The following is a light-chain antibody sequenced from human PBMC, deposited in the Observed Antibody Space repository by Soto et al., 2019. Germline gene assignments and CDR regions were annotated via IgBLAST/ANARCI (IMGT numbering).Light chain of an antibody. Sequence: QSVLTQPHSVSEAPGQRVTISCTGGSPNIGAGNDVNWYQQLPGTAPKLLIYANSNRPSGVPDRVSGSKSGTTASLAITGLQDEDEADYYCQSYDSSLRGYVFGTGTKLT. CDR3: QSYDSSLRGYV. CDR1: SPNIGAGND. J-gene: IGLJ1*01. CDR2: ANS. V-gene: IGLV1-40*01.